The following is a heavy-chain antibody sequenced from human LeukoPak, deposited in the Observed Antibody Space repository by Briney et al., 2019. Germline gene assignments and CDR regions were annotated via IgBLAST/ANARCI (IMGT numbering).Heavy chain of an antibody. D-gene: IGHD6-19*01. V-gene: IGHV1-2*02. CDR1: GYTFTGYY. CDR3: ARDKAVAGHFDY. CDR2: INPNSGGT. Sequence: ASVKVSCKASGYTFTGYYMHWVRQAPGQGLERMGWINPNSGGTNYAQKFQGRVTMTRDTSISTAYMELSRLRSDDTAVYYCARDKAVAGHFDYWGQGTLVTVSS. J-gene: IGHJ4*02.